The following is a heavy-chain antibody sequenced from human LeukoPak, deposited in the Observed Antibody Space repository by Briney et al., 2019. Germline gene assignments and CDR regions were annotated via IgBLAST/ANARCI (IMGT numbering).Heavy chain of an antibody. Sequence: GRSLRLSCAASGFTYSSYSLNWVRQVPGKGLEWVSYISSSSSYRYYADSVKGRFTISRDNAKNSLYLQMDSLRAEDTAVYYCARDNDYGVDYWGQGTLVTVSS. CDR1: GFTYSSYS. J-gene: IGHJ4*02. D-gene: IGHD4-17*01. CDR2: ISSSSSYR. V-gene: IGHV3-21*01. CDR3: ARDNDYGVDY.